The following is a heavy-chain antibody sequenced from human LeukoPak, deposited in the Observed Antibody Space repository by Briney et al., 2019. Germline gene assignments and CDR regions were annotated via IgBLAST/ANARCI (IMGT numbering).Heavy chain of an antibody. CDR1: VFPFSTYA. J-gene: IGHJ4*02. Sequence: GGSLRLSCVASVFPFSTYAMHWVRQAPGKGLEWVAFIQDDGSNKYYADSVKGRFTISRDNSKNTVHLQMNSLRAENTAIYYCVSRPNDPWRGPFDYWGQGTLVTVSS. CDR3: VSRPNDPWRGPFDY. V-gene: IGHV3-30*02. CDR2: IQDDGSNK. D-gene: IGHD3-3*01.